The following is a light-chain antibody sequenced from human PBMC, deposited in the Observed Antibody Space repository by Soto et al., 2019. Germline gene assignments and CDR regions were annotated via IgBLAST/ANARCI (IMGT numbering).Light chain of an antibody. V-gene: IGLV2-8*01. J-gene: IGLJ1*01. CDR2: EVS. CDR3: SSYAGSNNYV. Sequence: QSALTQPPSASGSPGQSVTISCTGTSSDVGGYNYVSWYQQHPGKAPKLMIHEVSKRPSGAPDRFSGSKSGNTASLTVSGLQAEDEADYYCSSYAGSNNYVFGTGTKVTVL. CDR1: SSDVGGYNY.